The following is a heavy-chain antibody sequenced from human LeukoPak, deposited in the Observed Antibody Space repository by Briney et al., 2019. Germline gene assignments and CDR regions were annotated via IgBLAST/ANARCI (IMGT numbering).Heavy chain of an antibody. D-gene: IGHD2-15*01. V-gene: IGHV4-39*07. CDR2: IYYSGST. Sequence: SETLSLTCTVSGGSISSSSYYWGWIRQPPGKGLEWIGSIYYSGSTYYNPSLKSRVTISVDTSKNQFSLKLSSVTAVDMAVYYCAREFEECSGGSCYSIYFDYWGQGTLVTVSS. CDR1: GGSISSSSYY. J-gene: IGHJ4*02. CDR3: AREFEECSGGSCYSIYFDY.